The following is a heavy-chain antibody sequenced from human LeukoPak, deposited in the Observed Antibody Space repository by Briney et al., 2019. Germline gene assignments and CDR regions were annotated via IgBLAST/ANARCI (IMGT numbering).Heavy chain of an antibody. Sequence: GRSLRLSCAASGFTFSSYGMHWVRQAPGKGLEWVAVISYDGSNNYYADSVKGRFTISRDNSKNTLYLQMNSLRAEDTAVYYCAAFGNADYWGQGTLVTVSS. CDR3: AAFGNADY. CDR2: ISYDGSNN. V-gene: IGHV3-30*03. CDR1: GFTFSSYG. D-gene: IGHD4-23*01. J-gene: IGHJ4*02.